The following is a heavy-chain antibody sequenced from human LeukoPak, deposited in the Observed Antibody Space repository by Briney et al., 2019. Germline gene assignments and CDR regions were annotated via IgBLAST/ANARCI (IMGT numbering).Heavy chain of an antibody. CDR2: IIPIFGIA. CDR3: AYQNDLWSGYPFDY. V-gene: IGHV1-69*04. CDR1: GGTFSSYA. D-gene: IGHD3-3*01. J-gene: IGHJ4*02. Sequence: SVKVSCKASGGTFSSYAISWVRQAPGQGLEWMGRIIPIFGIANYAQKFQGRVTITADKSTSTAYMELSSLRSEDTAVYYCAYQNDLWSGYPFDYWGQGTLVTVSS.